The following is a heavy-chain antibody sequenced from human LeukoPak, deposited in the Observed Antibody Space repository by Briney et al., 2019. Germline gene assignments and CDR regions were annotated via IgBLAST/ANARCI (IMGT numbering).Heavy chain of an antibody. J-gene: IGHJ2*01. D-gene: IGHD4-11*01. V-gene: IGHV4-59*08. Sequence: PSETLSLTCTVSGGSITTYYWNWIRQPPGKGLEWIGYIYYSGSTNYNPSLKSRVTISLDTSKNQFSLRLNSVTAADTAVYYCARSDGTYTWYFDVWGRGTLVTVSS. CDR3: ARSDGTYTWYFDV. CDR1: GGSITTYY. CDR2: IYYSGST.